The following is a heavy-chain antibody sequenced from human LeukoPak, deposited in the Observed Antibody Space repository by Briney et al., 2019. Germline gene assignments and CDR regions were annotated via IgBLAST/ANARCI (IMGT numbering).Heavy chain of an antibody. J-gene: IGHJ4*02. CDR3: AIDPNWGTHS. CDR1: GFTFSTYT. D-gene: IGHD7-27*01. CDR2: IGSSGGGI. Sequence: GGSLRLSCAAYGFTFSTYTMYWVRHPPGKRLEWVSIIGSSGGGIHYADSVKGRLTISRDNSKNALYLQMNSLRVEDTAVYYCAIDPNWGTHSWGQGVLVTVSS. V-gene: IGHV3-23*01.